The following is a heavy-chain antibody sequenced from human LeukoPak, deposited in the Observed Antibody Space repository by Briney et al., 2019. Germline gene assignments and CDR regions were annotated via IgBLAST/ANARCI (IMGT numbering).Heavy chain of an antibody. J-gene: IGHJ4*02. CDR2: IYYSGST. CDR1: GGSISSYY. Sequence: SETLSLTCTVSGGSISSYYWSWIRQPPGKGLEWIGYIYYSGSTNYNPSLKSRVTISVDTSKNQFSLKLSSVTAADTAVYYCARVRVTYYYDSSGYYYFDYWGQGTLVTVSP. CDR3: ARVRVTYYYDSSGYYYFDY. D-gene: IGHD3-22*01. V-gene: IGHV4-59*12.